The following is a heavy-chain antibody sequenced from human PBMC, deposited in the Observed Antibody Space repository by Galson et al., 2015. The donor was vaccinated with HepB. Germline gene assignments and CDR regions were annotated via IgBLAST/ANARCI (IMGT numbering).Heavy chain of an antibody. J-gene: IGHJ6*03. Sequence: QSGAEVKKPGESLKISCKGSGCSFTSYWIGWVRQMPGKGLEWRGIIYPGDSDTRYSPSFQGQVTISADKSISTAYLQWSSLKASDTAMYYCARRGWVGIRFGELPYMDVWGKGTTVTVSS. CDR1: GCSFTSYW. CDR2: IYPGDSDT. CDR3: ARRGWVGIRFGELPYMDV. V-gene: IGHV5-51*03. D-gene: IGHD3-10*01.